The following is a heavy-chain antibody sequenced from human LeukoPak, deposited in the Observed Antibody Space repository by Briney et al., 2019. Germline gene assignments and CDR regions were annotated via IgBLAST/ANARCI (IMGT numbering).Heavy chain of an antibody. CDR2: IYYSGST. CDR3: ASAQGTQWELLPAHFDY. V-gene: IGHV4-31*03. J-gene: IGHJ4*02. CDR1: GGSISSGGYY. Sequence: SETLSLTCTVSGGSISSGGYYWSWIRQHPGKGLEWIWYIYYSGSTYYNPSLKSRVTISVDTSKNQFSLKLSSVTAADTAVYYCASAQGTQWELLPAHFDYWGQGTLVTVSS. D-gene: IGHD1-26*01.